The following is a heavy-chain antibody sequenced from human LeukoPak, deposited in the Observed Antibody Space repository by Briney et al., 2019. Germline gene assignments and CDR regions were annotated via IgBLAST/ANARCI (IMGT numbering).Heavy chain of an antibody. J-gene: IGHJ4*02. CDR2: IHPSGML. D-gene: IGHD3-22*01. Sequence: PSETLSLTCTVSGASFNSDDQYWNWIRQSPGKGLEWIGSIHPSGMLYNNPSLESRVTMSRDTSKNQFFLNLNSVTAADTAVYFCARGLDSRKLGYWGQGILVTVSS. CDR1: GASFNSDDQY. CDR3: ARGLDSRKLGY. V-gene: IGHV4-31*03.